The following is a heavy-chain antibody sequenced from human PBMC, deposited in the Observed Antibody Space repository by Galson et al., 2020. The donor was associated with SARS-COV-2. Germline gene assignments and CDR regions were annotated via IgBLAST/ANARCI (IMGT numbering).Heavy chain of an antibody. J-gene: IGHJ6*02. CDR1: GFTFTSSA. V-gene: IGHV1-58*01. Sequence: SVKVSCKASGFTFTSSAVQWVRQARGQRLEWIGWIVVGSGNTNYAQKFQERVTITRDMSTSTAYMELSSLRSEDTAVYYCAAGRAEYSGYEAPYYYGMDVWGQGTTVTVSS. CDR2: IVVGSGNT. D-gene: IGHD5-12*01. CDR3: AAGRAEYSGYEAPYYYGMDV.